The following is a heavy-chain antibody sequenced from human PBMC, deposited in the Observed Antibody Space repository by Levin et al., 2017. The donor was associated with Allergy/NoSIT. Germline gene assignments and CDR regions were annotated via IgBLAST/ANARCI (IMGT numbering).Heavy chain of an antibody. J-gene: IGHJ1*01. D-gene: IGHD6-19*01. CDR2: IWYDGSNK. CDR3: AREGAVAGTLAEYFQH. V-gene: IGHV3-33*01. CDR1: GFTFSSYG. Sequence: TGGSLRLSCAASGFTFSSYGMHWVRQAPGKGLEWVAVIWYDGSNKYYADSVKGRFTISRDNSKNTLYLQMNSLRAEDTAVYYCAREGAVAGTLAEYFQHWGQGTLVTVSS.